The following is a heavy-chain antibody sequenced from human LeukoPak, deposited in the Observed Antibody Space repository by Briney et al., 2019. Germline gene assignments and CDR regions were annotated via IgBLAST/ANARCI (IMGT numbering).Heavy chain of an antibody. D-gene: IGHD1-14*01. Sequence: PGGSLRLSSAASGFTFSSCGFNWVRQAPGKGLEWVSSIGPTGTDRYYADSVRGRFTISRDNAKNSMYLQIDSLRDEDTAVYYCATETIGRHYDYWGQGTLLTVSS. CDR1: GFTFSSCG. J-gene: IGHJ4*02. CDR2: IGPTGTDR. V-gene: IGHV3-21*01. CDR3: ATETIGRHYDY.